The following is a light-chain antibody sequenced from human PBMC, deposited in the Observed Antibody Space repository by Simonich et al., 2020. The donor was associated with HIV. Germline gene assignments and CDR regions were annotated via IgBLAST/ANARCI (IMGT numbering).Light chain of an antibody. CDR2: WAA. J-gene: IGKJ2*01. Sequence: DIVMTQSPDSLAVSLGERATINCESSQSVLYSSNNKNYLAWYQQKPRQPPKLLIYWAATRGSGGPERFRGSGSGTDFTLTISSLQAEDVAVYYCQQNYSTPYTFGQGTKLEIK. V-gene: IGKV4-1*01. CDR1: QSVLYSSNNKNY. CDR3: QQNYSTPYT.